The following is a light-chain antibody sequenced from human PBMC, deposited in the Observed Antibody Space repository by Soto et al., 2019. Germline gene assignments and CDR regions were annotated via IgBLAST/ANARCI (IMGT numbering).Light chain of an antibody. CDR2: EVS. V-gene: IGLV2-14*01. CDR1: SSDVGGYNY. Sequence: QSALTQPASVSGSPGQSITISCTGTSSDVGGYNYVSWYQQHPGKAPKLMIYEVSNRPSGVSNRFSGSKSGNTASLTISGLQAGDEADYYCRSYPSRSPRVFGTGTKLTVL. CDR3: RSYPSRSPRV. J-gene: IGLJ1*01.